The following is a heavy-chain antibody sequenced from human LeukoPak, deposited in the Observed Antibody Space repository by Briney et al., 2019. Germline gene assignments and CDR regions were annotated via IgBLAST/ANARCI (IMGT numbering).Heavy chain of an antibody. V-gene: IGHV3-48*02. CDR3: ARGSYSFDY. CDR1: GFTFSTYN. CDR2: ISSSSRTM. D-gene: IGHD1-26*01. Sequence: GGSLRLSCAASGFTFSTYNMNWVRQAPGKGLEWVSYISSSSRTMYYADSVKGRFTISRDNAKSSLYLQMNSLRDEDTAVYYCARGSYSFDYWGQGTLVTVSS. J-gene: IGHJ4*02.